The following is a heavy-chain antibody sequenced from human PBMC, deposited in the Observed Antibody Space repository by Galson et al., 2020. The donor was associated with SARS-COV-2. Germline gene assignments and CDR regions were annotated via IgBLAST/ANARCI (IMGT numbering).Heavy chain of an antibody. CDR2: IYQGGTT. J-gene: IGHJ2*01. V-gene: IGHV4-38-2*01. Sequence: SETLSLTCAVSGLSISSDFYWGWIRQPPGRGLEWIGNIYQGGTTYYNPSLKSQVTISIDKSKNQFSLKMTSVTAADTAVYYCARPSSSGYYSIWYFDLWGRGTLVTVSS. CDR1: GLSISSDFY. CDR3: ARPSSSGYYSIWYFDL. D-gene: IGHD3-22*01.